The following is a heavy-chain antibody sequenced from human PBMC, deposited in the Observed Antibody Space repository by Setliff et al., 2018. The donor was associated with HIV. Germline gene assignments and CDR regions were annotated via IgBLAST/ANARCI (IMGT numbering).Heavy chain of an antibody. Sequence: LRLSCTSSGFTISGNAMRWVRQAPGKGLEWVSGISGSGGTTFYADAVKGRFTISRDNSKNTVFLQMNSLRAEDTALYYCARDPTATEAFDIWGQGTMVTVSS. J-gene: IGHJ3*02. CDR2: ISGSGGTT. CDR3: ARDPTATEAFDI. V-gene: IGHV3-23*01. D-gene: IGHD1-1*01. CDR1: GFTISGNA.